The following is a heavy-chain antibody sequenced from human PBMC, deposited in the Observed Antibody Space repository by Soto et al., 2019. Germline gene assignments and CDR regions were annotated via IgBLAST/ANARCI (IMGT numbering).Heavy chain of an antibody. CDR1: GLSVGTNY. J-gene: IGHJ5*02. CDR3: ASDDYYGSGPYDP. D-gene: IGHD3-10*01. CDR2: LYSGGST. Sequence: EMQLVETGGGLVQPGGSLRLSCVASGLSVGTNYMTWVRQAPGKGLEWVSALYSGGSTYYADSVRGRFTISRDNSKNTVSLQMNSLRAEDTAVYYCASDDYYGSGPYDPWGQGTLVTVST. V-gene: IGHV3-66*01.